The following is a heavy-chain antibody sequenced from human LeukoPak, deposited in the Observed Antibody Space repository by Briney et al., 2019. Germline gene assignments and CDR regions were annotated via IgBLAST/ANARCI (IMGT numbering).Heavy chain of an antibody. CDR3: PRDPGSSSFDY. J-gene: IGHJ4*02. D-gene: IGHD6-13*01. CDR1: TFTFSSYL. Sequence: GGSLRLSCAASTFTFSSYLMSWVRQAPGEGLEFVANINQDGSVKNYVGSVKGRFTISRDNAKNSLYLQMNSLRADDTAVYYCPRDPGSSSFDYWGQGTLVTVSS. V-gene: IGHV3-7*01. CDR2: INQDGSVK.